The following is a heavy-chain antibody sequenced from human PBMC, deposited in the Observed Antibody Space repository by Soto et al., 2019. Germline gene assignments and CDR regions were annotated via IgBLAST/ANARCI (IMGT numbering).Heavy chain of an antibody. CDR3: ARFPLSGSSHP. J-gene: IGHJ5*02. V-gene: IGHV3-74*01. CDR2: INSDGSST. D-gene: IGHD1-20*01. CDR1: GFTFSSYW. Sequence: GESLKISCAASGFTFSSYWMHWVRQAPGKGLVWVSRINSDGSSTSYADSVKGRFTISRDNAKNTLYLQMNSLRAEDTAVYYCARFPLSGSSHPWGQGTLVTVSS.